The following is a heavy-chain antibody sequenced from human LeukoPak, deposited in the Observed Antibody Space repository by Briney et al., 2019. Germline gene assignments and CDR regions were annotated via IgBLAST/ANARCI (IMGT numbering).Heavy chain of an antibody. CDR3: AKGDYGGNEYAFDI. Sequence: GGSLRLSCAASGFIFSSYWMHWVRHAPGKGLAWVSRINTDGSSTSYADSVKGRFTISRDNAKNSLYLQMNSLRAEDTAVYYCAKGDYGGNEYAFDIWGQGTTVTVSS. CDR1: GFIFSSYW. D-gene: IGHD4-23*01. J-gene: IGHJ3*02. CDR2: INTDGSST. V-gene: IGHV3-74*01.